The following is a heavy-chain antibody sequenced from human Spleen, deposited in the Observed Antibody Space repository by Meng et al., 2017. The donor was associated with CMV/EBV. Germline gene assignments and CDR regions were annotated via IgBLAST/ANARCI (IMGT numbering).Heavy chain of an antibody. CDR1: GFSISSDW. D-gene: IGHD4-23*01. CDR2: IKQDGSEK. Sequence: GESLKISCVGSGFSISSDWMTWVRETPGKGLEWVANIKQDGSEKNYVDSVKGRFTISSDNAKNSLNLQMNSLRAEDTSVYYCASETLGGHHFHHWGQGTLVTVSS. CDR3: ASETLGGHHFHH. V-gene: IGHV3-7*01. J-gene: IGHJ1*01.